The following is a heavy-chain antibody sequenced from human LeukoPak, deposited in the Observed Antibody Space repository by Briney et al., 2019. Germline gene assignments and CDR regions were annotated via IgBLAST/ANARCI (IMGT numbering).Heavy chain of an antibody. V-gene: IGHV1-46*01. D-gene: IGHD5-18*01. CDR1: GYTFTSYY. J-gene: IGHJ6*03. Sequence: ASVKVSCKASGYTFTSYYMHWVRQAPGQGLEWMGIINPSGGSTSYAQKFQGRVTMTRDTSISTAYMELSRLRSDDTAVYYCARVASSYGLGYYYYYMDVWGKGTTVTVSS. CDR2: INPSGGST. CDR3: ARVASSYGLGYYYYYMDV.